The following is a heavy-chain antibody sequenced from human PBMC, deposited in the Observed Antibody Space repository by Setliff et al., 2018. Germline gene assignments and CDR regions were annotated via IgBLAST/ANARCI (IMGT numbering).Heavy chain of an antibody. J-gene: IGHJ6*03. CDR2: IYASGST. CDR1: GGSISGYY. D-gene: IGHD6-19*01. Sequence: SETLSLTCTVSGGSISGYYWSWIRQPAGEGPEWIGHIYASGSTNYNPSLKSRVTMSVDTSKSQFSLRLSSVTAADTAVYYCAREQWLDPPGYYYMDVWAKGTTVTVSS. V-gene: IGHV4-4*07. CDR3: AREQWLDPPGYYYMDV.